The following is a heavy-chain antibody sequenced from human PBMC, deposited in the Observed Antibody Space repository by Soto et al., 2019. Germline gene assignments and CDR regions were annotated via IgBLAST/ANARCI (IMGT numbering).Heavy chain of an antibody. Sequence: QVQLVQSGAEVKNPGASVRVSCKASGYILTTDHMHWVRQAPGQGLEWMGVINPAAGTTNYAQHFRGRVTITSDTTTSTVYMDMSGLTSEDTAIYYCSRDLPYENYDSRGFDNWGQGTLVSVSS. CDR3: SRDLPYENYDSRGFDN. D-gene: IGHD5-12*01. CDR2: INPAAGTT. J-gene: IGHJ4*02. V-gene: IGHV1-46*03. CDR1: GYILTTDH.